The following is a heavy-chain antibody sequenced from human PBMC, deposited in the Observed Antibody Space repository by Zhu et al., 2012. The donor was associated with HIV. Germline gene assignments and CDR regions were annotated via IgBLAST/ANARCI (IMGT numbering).Heavy chain of an antibody. CDR2: SSRSGAT. Sequence: QVQLKGSGPGLVKPSETLSLTCDVSGSSINTPKYWGWIRQPPGKGWNGLRMSSRSGATYYNPSLRSRATISLDTSRNAFFLTLNSVTAADTAIYYCARTGDDNHHASFDIWDQGTLITVSS. V-gene: IGHV4-38-2*01. CDR1: GSSINTPKY. CDR3: ARTGDDNHHASFDI. J-gene: IGHJ4*01. D-gene: IGHD2-21*01.